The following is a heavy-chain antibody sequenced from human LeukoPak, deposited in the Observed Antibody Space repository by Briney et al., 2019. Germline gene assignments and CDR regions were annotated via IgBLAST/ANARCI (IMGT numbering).Heavy chain of an antibody. CDR3: ARYGSGSYYEPHPDY. V-gene: IGHV4-39*07. CDR2: IYHSGST. J-gene: IGHJ4*02. CDR1: GGSISSGDYY. D-gene: IGHD3-10*01. Sequence: SETLSLTCTVSGGSISSGDYYWSWIRQPPGKGLEWIGEIYHSGSTNYNPSLKSRVTISVDKSKNQFSLKLSSVTAADTAVYYCARYGSGSYYEPHPDYWGQGTLVTVSS.